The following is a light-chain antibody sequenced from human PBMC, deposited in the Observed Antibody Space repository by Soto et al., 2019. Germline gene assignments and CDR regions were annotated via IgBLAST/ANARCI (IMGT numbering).Light chain of an antibody. CDR1: SSDVGSYNL. CDR2: EGG. V-gene: IGLV2-23*01. Sequence: QSVLTQPASVSGSPGQSITLSCTGTSSDVGSYNLVSWYQQHPGKAPKLMISEGGKRPSGVSNRFSGSKSCNTASLTISGLQAEDEADYYCCSFAGGSTYVFGTGTKVTVL. CDR3: CSFAGGSTYV. J-gene: IGLJ1*01.